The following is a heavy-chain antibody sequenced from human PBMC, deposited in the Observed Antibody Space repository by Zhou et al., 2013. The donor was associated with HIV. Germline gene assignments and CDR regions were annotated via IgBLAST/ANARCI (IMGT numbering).Heavy chain of an antibody. CDR1: TYTFRTYG. J-gene: IGHJ3*02. V-gene: IGHV1-2*02. CDR3: ARRGNYYDSSGDAFDI. D-gene: IGHD3-22*01. Sequence: QSGPEVKRPGASVRVSCMASTYTFRTYGLAWVRQAPGQGLEWMGWINPNSGGTNYAQKFQGRVTMTRDTSISTAYMELSRLRSDDTAVYYCARRGNYYDSSGDAFDIWGQGTMVTVSS. CDR2: INPNSGGT.